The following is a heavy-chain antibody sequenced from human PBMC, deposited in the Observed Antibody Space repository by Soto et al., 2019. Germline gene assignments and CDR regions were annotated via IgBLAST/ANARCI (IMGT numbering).Heavy chain of an antibody. D-gene: IGHD5-12*01. J-gene: IGHJ4*02. CDR3: ARGGSTFEDH. CDR2: INGDGTSA. Sequence: PGGSLRLSCAASGFISSNYGMHWVRQAPGKGLVWVSRINGDGTSASYADSVKGRFTTSRDNAKNTLYLQMNSLRAEDMGLYYCARGGSTFEDHWGQGTLVTVS. CDR1: GFISSNYG. V-gene: IGHV3-74*01.